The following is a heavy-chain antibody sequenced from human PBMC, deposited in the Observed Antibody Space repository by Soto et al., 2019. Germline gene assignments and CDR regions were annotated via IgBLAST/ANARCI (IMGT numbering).Heavy chain of an antibody. CDR1: GYSFTSYW. V-gene: IGHV5-51*01. J-gene: IGHJ3*02. CDR2: IYPGDSDT. CDR3: ARRSVYSGYDPNAFDI. Sequence: PXESLTISCKGSGYSFTSYWIGLVRQMPGKGLEWMGIIYPGDSDTRYSPSFQGQVTISADKSISTAYLQWSSLKASDTAMYYCARRSVYSGYDPNAFDIWGQGTMVTVSS. D-gene: IGHD5-12*01.